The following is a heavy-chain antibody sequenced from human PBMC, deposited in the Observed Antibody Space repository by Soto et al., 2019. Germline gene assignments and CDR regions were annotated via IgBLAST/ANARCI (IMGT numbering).Heavy chain of an antibody. CDR1: GFTFSTYA. Sequence: EVQLLESGGGLVQPGESLRLSCAASGFTFSTYAMTWVRQAPGKGLEWVSTIRHTGDNTFYADSVKGLFTISTDNSQNTVYLQLNSPRTDDTAIYYGAKKRGSACVVGTCYSFDDWGQGTLVTVSS. CDR2: IRHTGDNT. CDR3: AKKRGSACVVGTCYSFDD. J-gene: IGHJ4*02. D-gene: IGHD2-15*01. V-gene: IGHV3-23*01.